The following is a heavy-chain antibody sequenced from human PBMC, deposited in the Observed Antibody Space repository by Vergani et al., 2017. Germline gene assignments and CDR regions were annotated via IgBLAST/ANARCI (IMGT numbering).Heavy chain of an antibody. V-gene: IGHV3-23*04. Sequence: GQLVESGGGLVKPGGSLRLSCAASGFTFSSYAMSWVRQVPGKGLEWVSGISGSGGNTYYANSVKGRFTISRDNSKNTLFLHMNSLRPEDTAVYYCAKVGRSEVAGTFGAFDIWGQGTMVTVSS. CDR1: GFTFSSYA. CDR2: ISGSGGNT. J-gene: IGHJ3*02. CDR3: AKVGRSEVAGTFGAFDI. D-gene: IGHD6-19*01.